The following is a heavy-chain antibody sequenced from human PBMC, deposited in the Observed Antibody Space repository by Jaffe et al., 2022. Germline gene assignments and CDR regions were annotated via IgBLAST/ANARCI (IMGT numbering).Heavy chain of an antibody. V-gene: IGHV1-69*08. Sequence: QVQLVQSGAEVKKPGSSVKVSCKASGGTFSSYTISWVRQAPGQGLEWMGRIIPILGIANYAQKFQGRVTITADKSTSTAYMELSSLRSEDTAVYYCARDISQRWLQLGGWFDPWGQGTLVTVSS. CDR3: ARDISQRWLQLGGWFDP. D-gene: IGHD5-12*01. J-gene: IGHJ5*02. CDR1: GGTFSSYT. CDR2: IIPILGIA.